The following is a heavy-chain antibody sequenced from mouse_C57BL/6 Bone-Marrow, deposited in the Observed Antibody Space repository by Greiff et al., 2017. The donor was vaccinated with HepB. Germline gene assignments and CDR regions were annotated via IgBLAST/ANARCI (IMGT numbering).Heavy chain of an antibody. CDR1: GFTFSDYG. J-gene: IGHJ4*01. Sequence: EVQGVESGGGLVQPRGSLKLSCAASGFTFSDYGMAWVRQAPRKGPEWVAFISNLAYSIYYADTVTGRFTISRENAKNTLYLEMSSLRSEDTAMYYCARHRRYAMDYWGQGTSVTVSS. V-gene: IGHV5-15*01. CDR3: ARHRRYAMDY. CDR2: ISNLAYSI.